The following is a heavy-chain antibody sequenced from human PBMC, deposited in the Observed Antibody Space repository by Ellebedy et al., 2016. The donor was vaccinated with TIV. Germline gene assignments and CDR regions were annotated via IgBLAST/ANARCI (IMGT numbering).Heavy chain of an antibody. J-gene: IGHJ4*02. CDR1: GGSISGYY. V-gene: IGHV4-59*01. Sequence: MPSETLSLTCTVSGGSISGYYWGWIRQPPGKGLEWIGYMYFSGGTNSNPSLKSRVTISVDTSNNLISLTLDSVTAADTAVYYCARFVAAHGYDYWGQGTLVTVSS. D-gene: IGHD6-25*01. CDR3: ARFVAAHGYDY. CDR2: MYFSGGT.